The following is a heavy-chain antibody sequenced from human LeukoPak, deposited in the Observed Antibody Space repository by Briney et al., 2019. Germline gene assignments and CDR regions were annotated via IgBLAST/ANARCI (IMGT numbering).Heavy chain of an antibody. CDR2: INPNSGGT. Sequence: GASVKVSCKASGYTFTGYYMHWVRQAPGQGLEWMGWINPNSGGTNYAQKFQGRVTMTRDTSISTAYMELSRLRSDDTAVYYCARERRVLGEVEMATISQDPWGQGTLVTVSS. V-gene: IGHV1-2*02. CDR3: ARERRVLGEVEMATISQDP. D-gene: IGHD5-24*01. J-gene: IGHJ5*02. CDR1: GYTFTGYY.